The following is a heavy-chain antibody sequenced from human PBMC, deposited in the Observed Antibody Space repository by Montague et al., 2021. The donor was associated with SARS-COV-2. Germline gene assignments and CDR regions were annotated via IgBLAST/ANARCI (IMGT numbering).Heavy chain of an antibody. CDR3: ARGRRILLWFGELFTWGDYYGMDV. D-gene: IGHD3-10*01. J-gene: IGHJ6*02. Sequence: SETLSLTCAVYGGSFSGNYWSWIRQPPGKGLELIGEINHSGSTNYNPSLKSRVTISVDTSKNQFSLKLSSVTAADTAVYYCARGRRILLWFGELFTWGDYYGMDVWGQGTTVTVSS. CDR1: GGSFSGNY. V-gene: IGHV4-34*01. CDR2: INHSGST.